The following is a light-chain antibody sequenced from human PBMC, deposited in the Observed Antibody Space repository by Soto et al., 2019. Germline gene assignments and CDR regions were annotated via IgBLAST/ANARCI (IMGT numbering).Light chain of an antibody. CDR3: AAWDDSLNGVV. J-gene: IGLJ2*01. CDR1: SSNIGSNT. Sequence: QSVLTQPPSASGTPGQRVTISCSGSSSNIGSNTVNWYQQLPGTAPKHLIYSNNQRPSGVPDRFSGSKSGTSASLAISGLQSEDEAYYYCAAWDDSLNGVVFGGWTKLTVL. V-gene: IGLV1-44*01. CDR2: SNN.